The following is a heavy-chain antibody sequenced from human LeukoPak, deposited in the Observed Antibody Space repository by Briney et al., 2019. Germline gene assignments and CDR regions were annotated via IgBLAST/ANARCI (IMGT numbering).Heavy chain of an antibody. Sequence: PGASLRLSCAASGSTFSSYAMSWVRQAPGKGLEWVSAISGSGGSTYYADSVKGRFTISRDNSKNTLYLQMNSLRAEDTAVYYCAKDWGDLSFYFDYWGQGTLVTVS. D-gene: IGHD3-16*01. V-gene: IGHV3-23*01. CDR1: GSTFSSYA. CDR2: ISGSGGST. J-gene: IGHJ4*02. CDR3: AKDWGDLSFYFDY.